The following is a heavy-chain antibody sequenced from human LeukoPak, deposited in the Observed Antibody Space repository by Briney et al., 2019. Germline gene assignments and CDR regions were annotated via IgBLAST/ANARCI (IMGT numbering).Heavy chain of an antibody. Sequence: GGSLRLSCAASEFSVGSNYMTWVRQAPGKGLEWVSLIYGGGSTYYADSVKGRFTISRDNSKNTLYLQMNSLRAEDTAVYYCARDQGGSYFFGHKKYYYYMDVWGKGTTVIVSS. D-gene: IGHD1-26*01. J-gene: IGHJ6*03. CDR2: IYGGGST. V-gene: IGHV3-66*01. CDR3: ARDQGGSYFFGHKKYYYYMDV. CDR1: EFSVGSNY.